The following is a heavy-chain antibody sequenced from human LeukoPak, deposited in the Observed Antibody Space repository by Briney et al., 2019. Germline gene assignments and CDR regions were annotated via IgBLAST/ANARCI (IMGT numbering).Heavy chain of an antibody. CDR3: ARWTPSKLVATIWEDPAFDY. Sequence: ASVKVSCKASGYTFTSYDINWVRRATGQGLEWMGWMNPNSGNTGYAQKFQGRVTMTRNTSISTAYMELSSPRSEDTAVYYCARWTPSKLVATIWEDPAFDYWGQGTLVTVSS. CDR2: MNPNSGNT. D-gene: IGHD5-12*01. V-gene: IGHV1-8*01. J-gene: IGHJ4*02. CDR1: GYTFTSYD.